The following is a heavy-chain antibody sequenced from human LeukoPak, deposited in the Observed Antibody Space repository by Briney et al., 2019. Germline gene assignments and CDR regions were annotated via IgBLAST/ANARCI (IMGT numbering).Heavy chain of an antibody. CDR2: IIPILGIA. CDR3: ARASTIVGATNY. V-gene: IGHV1-69*04. J-gene: IGHJ4*02. Sequence: SVKVSCKASGGTFSSYAISWVRQAPGQGLEWMGRIIPILGIANYAQKFQGRVTITADKSASTAYMELSSLRSEDTAVYYCARASTIVGATNYWGQGTLVTVSS. D-gene: IGHD1-26*01. CDR1: GGTFSSYA.